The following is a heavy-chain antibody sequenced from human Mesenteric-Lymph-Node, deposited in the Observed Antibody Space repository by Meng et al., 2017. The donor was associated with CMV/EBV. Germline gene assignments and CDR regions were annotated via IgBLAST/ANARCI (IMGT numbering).Heavy chain of an antibody. D-gene: IGHD3-10*01. CDR3: AKDGRSYGWFDP. CDR2: INAGNGNT. Sequence: CRASGYTFASEAISWVRQAPGQGLEWMGWINAGNGNTKHSQKFQGRVTFTRDTSASTAYMELSSLTSEDTALYYCAKDGRSYGWFDPWGRGTLVTVSS. V-gene: IGHV1-3*01. CDR1: GYTFASEA. J-gene: IGHJ5*02.